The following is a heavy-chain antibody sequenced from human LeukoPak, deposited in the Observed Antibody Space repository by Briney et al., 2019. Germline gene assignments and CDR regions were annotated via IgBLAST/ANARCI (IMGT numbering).Heavy chain of an antibody. Sequence: GGSLRLSCAASGFTFSSYGMHWVRQAPGKGLEWVAVIWYDGSNKYYADSVKGRFTISRDNSKNTLYLQMNSLRAEDTAVYYCARDMRWSHFNWFDPWGQGTLVTVSS. CDR1: GFTFSSYG. CDR2: IWYDGSNK. V-gene: IGHV3-33*08. D-gene: IGHD6-13*01. CDR3: ARDMRWSHFNWFDP. J-gene: IGHJ5*02.